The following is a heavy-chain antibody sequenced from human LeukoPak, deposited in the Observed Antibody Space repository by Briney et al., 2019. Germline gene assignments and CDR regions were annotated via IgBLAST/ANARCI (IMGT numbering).Heavy chain of an antibody. CDR3: AKGTEGLATTDFDY. J-gene: IGHJ4*01. CDR1: GFTFSSYG. Sequence: PGRSLRLSCAASGFTFSSYGMHWVRQAPGKGLEWVAVIWYDGSNKYYADSVKGRFTISRDNAKNSLYLQMNSLRTEDTAFYYCAKGTEGLATTDFDYWGQGTLVTVSS. CDR2: IWYDGSNK. D-gene: IGHD1-1*01. V-gene: IGHV3-33*03.